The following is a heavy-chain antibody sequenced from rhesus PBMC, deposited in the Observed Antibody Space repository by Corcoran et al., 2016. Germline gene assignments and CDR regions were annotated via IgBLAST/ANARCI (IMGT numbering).Heavy chain of an antibody. CDR2: ISGGSGST. CDR3: ARDESNRFDV. CDR1: GASISSHY. Sequence: QGQLQESGLGLVKPSETLPLTCAVSGASISSHYWSWIRQPPGKGLEWIGYISGGSGSTKYNPSLKGRVTISRDTSKNQISLKLTSVTAADTAVYYCARDESNRFDVWGAGVLVTVSS. J-gene: IGHJ5-1*01. V-gene: IGHV4S6*01.